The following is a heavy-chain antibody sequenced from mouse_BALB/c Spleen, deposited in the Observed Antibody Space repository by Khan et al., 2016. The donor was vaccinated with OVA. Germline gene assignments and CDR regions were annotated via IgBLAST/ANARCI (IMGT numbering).Heavy chain of an antibody. CDR1: GYSFTNYG. D-gene: IGHD2-10*01. CDR2: INTYTGEP. J-gene: IGHJ4*01. V-gene: IGHV9-3-1*01. Sequence: QIQLVQSGPELKKPGETVKISCKASGYSFTNYGMNWVKQSPGKALKWMGWINTYTGEPTYADDFKGRFAFSLETSASTAYLQINNLKNEDTATYFCARPPYFSYTLDHWGQGTSVTVSS. CDR3: ARPPYFSYTLDH.